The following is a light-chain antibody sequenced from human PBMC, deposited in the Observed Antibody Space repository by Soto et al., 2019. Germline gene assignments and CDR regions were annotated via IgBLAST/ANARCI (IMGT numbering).Light chain of an antibody. Sequence: DIQMTQSPASLSASVGDIVTITCRASQSISSYLHWYQQKPGEAPKILIYAASTLQSGVPSRFSGSGSGPDFSLTISSLQPEDFASYYCQQTFSAPVTFGQGTRLEIK. CDR1: QSISSY. CDR3: QQTFSAPVT. J-gene: IGKJ2*01. V-gene: IGKV1-39*01. CDR2: AAS.